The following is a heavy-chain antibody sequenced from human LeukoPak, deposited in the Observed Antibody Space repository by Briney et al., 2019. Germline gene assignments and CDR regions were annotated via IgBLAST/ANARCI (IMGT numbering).Heavy chain of an antibody. V-gene: IGHV4-4*07. CDR2: IYTGGST. D-gene: IGHD3-9*01. J-gene: IGHJ4*02. CDR3: ATRYNYDILTGYFGSY. Sequence: SETLSLTCTVSGGSISTYYWSWIRQPAGKGLEWIGRIYTGGSTNYNPSLESRVTMSINTPENHFSLKLSSVTAADTATYYCATRYNYDILTGYFGSYWGQGILVAVS. CDR1: GGSISTYY.